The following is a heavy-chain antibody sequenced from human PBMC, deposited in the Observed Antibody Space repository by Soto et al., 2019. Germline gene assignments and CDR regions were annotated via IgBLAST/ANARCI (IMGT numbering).Heavy chain of an antibody. CDR3: ARGGAVVVPGAVDRHNWFDP. CDR2: VIPILGMT. D-gene: IGHD2-2*01. CDR1: GGTFSSYS. V-gene: IGHV1-69*02. Sequence: QVQLVQSGAEVKKPGSSVKVSCEASGGTFSSYSFSWVRLAPGQGLEWMGRVIPILGMTNYAQKFQGRVTITADKSTRTVYMEMSSLRSDDTAVYYCARGGAVVVPGAVDRHNWFDPWGQGTLVTVSS. J-gene: IGHJ5*02.